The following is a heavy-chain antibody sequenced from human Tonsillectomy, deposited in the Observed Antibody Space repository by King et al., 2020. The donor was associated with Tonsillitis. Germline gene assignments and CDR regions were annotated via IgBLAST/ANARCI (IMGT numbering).Heavy chain of an antibody. CDR1: GGSISGGGYS. Sequence: LQLQESGSGLVKPSQTLSLTCAVSGGSISGGGYSWSWIRQPPGKGLEWIGYIYHSGGTYYNPSLKSRVTISVDRSKNQFSLKLSSVTAADTAVYYCARGMYYYDSSGYYKYWYFDLWGRGTLVTVSS. V-gene: IGHV4-30-2*01. CDR2: IYHSGGT. CDR3: ARGMYYYDSSGYYKYWYFDL. J-gene: IGHJ2*01. D-gene: IGHD3-22*01.